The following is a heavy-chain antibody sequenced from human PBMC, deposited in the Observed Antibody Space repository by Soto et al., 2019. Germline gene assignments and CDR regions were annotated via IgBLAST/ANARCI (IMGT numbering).Heavy chain of an antibody. D-gene: IGHD2-2*01. CDR1: GFTFDDYT. CDR3: AKGLVLPADIHDYYYGMDV. J-gene: IGHJ6*02. Sequence: GGSLRLSCAASGFTFDDYTMHWVRQAPGKGLEWVSLISWDGGSTYYADSVKGRFTISRDNSKNSLYLQMNSLRTEDTALYYCAKGLVLPADIHDYYYGMDVWGQGTRVTVSS. V-gene: IGHV3-43*01. CDR2: ISWDGGST.